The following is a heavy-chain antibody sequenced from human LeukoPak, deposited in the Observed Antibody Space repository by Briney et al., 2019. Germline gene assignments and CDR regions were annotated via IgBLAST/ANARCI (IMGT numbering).Heavy chain of an antibody. D-gene: IGHD2-2*01. CDR1: GFTFSNAW. V-gene: IGHV3-7*01. J-gene: IGHJ3*02. CDR3: ARVYLGAFDI. CDR2: IKEDGSEK. Sequence: GGSLRLSCAASGFTFSNAWMSWVRQAPGKGLEWVANIKEDGSEKYYVDSVKGRFTISRDNAKNSLYLQMNSLRAEDTAVYYCARVYLGAFDIWGQGTMVTVSS.